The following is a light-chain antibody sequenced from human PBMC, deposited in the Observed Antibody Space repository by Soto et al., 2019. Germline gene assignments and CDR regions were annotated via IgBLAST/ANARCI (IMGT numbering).Light chain of an antibody. CDR3: QQASNFPLT. J-gene: IGKJ4*01. CDR1: QSISSY. Sequence: DIQMTQSPSSLSASVGDRVTITCLASQSISSYLNWYQQRPGRAPKLLIYAASTLQSGVPSRFSGSGSGTVFTLTISSLQPEDFGTYYCQQASNFPLTFGGGTKVDIK. CDR2: AAS. V-gene: IGKV1-39*01.